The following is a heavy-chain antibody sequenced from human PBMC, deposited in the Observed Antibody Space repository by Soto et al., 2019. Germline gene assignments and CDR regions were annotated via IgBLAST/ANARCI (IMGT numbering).Heavy chain of an antibody. D-gene: IGHD6-6*01. Sequence: SETLSISSAVSGDSISSSYWTWIWQPPGKGLEWIGYIYYSGSTNYNPSLKSRVTISVDTSKNQFSLKLSSVTAADTAVYYCARDSSSEPIDAFDIWGQGTMVTVSS. CDR1: GDSISSSY. V-gene: IGHV4-59*01. CDR2: IYYSGST. CDR3: ARDSSSEPIDAFDI. J-gene: IGHJ3*02.